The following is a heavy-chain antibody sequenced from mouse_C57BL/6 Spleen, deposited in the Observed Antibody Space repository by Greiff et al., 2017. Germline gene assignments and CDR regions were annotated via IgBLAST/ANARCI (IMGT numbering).Heavy chain of an antibody. J-gene: IGHJ2*01. D-gene: IGHD1-1*01. CDR3: ARFPYYYGSSSYFDY. CDR1: GFNIKNTY. CDR2: IDPANGNT. Sequence: DVQLQESVAELVRPGASVKLSCTASGFNIKNTYMHWVKQRPEQGLEWIGRIDPANGNTKYAPKFQGKATITADTSSNTAYLQLSSLTSEDTAIYYCARFPYYYGSSSYFDYWGQGTTLTVSS. V-gene: IGHV14-3*01.